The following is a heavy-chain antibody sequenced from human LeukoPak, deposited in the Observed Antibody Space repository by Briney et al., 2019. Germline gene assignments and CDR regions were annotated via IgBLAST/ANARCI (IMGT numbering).Heavy chain of an antibody. J-gene: IGHJ4*02. D-gene: IGHD6-13*01. Sequence: PGGSLRLSCAASGFTFSSYSMNWVRQAPGKGLEWVSSISSSSSYIYYADSVKGRFTISRDNAKNSLYLQMNSLRAEDTAVYYCARTQDEGAAAGLDYWGQGTLVTVSS. CDR1: GFTFSSYS. CDR3: ARTQDEGAAAGLDY. CDR2: ISSSSSYI. V-gene: IGHV3-21*01.